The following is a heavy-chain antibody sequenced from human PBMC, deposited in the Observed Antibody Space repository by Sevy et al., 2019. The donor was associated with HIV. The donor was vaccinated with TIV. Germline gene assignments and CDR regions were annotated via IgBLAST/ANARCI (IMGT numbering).Heavy chain of an antibody. V-gene: IGHV3-30*02. CDR2: IRYDGSNQ. D-gene: IGHD1-1*01. CDR3: ATRWTPGY. J-gene: IGHJ4*02. CDR1: GFTFSAYG. Sequence: GGSLRLSCAASGFTFSAYGMHWVRQAPGKGLEWVAFIRYDGSNQFYADSVKGRFTISRDNSNNTLYLQMNTLRTEDTAVYYCATRWTPGYWGQGTLVTVS.